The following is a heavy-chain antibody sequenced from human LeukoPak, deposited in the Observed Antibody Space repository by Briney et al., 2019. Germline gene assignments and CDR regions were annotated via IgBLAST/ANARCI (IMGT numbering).Heavy chain of an antibody. CDR3: ARGSGSGSYDAFDI. V-gene: IGHV3-74*01. Sequence: PGGSLRLSCAASGFTFSSYWMHWVRQAPGKGLGWVSRINSNGSSTSYADSVKGRFTISRDNAKNTLYLQMNSLRAEDTAVYYCARGSGSGSYDAFDIWGQGTMVTVSS. D-gene: IGHD3-10*01. CDR2: INSNGSST. J-gene: IGHJ3*02. CDR1: GFTFSSYW.